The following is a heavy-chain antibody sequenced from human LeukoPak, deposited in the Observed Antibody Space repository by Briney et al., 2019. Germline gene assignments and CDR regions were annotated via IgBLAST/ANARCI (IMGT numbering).Heavy chain of an antibody. V-gene: IGHV1-46*01. J-gene: IGHJ6*02. CDR3: ARVGLGATLYYGMDV. CDR2: INPSGGST. CDR1: GYTFTSYY. Sequence: ASVKVSCKASGYTFTSYYMHWVRQAPGQGLEWMGIINPSGGSTSYAQKFQGRVTMTRDTSTSTVYMELSSLRSEDTAVYYCARVGLGATLYYGMDVWGQGTTVTVSS. D-gene: IGHD1-26*01.